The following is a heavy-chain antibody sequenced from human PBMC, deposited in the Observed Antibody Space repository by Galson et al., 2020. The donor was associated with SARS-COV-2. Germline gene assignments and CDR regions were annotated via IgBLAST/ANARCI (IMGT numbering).Heavy chain of an antibody. Sequence: SVKVSCKASGGTFSSYAISWVRQAPGQGLEWMGGIIPILGIANYAQKFQGRVTITADKSTSTAYMELSSLRSEDTAVYYCARGLPDYSTRNYYYYYYMDVWGKGTTVTVSS. V-gene: IGHV1-69*10. CDR3: ARGLPDYSTRNYYYYYYMDV. CDR2: IIPILGIA. D-gene: IGHD4-4*01. J-gene: IGHJ6*03. CDR1: GGTFSSYA.